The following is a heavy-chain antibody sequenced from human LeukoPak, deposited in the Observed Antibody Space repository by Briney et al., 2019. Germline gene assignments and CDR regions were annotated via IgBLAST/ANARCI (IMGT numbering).Heavy chain of an antibody. CDR1: GFTFNSYS. D-gene: IGHD2-2*01. J-gene: IGHJ4*02. CDR3: ARDRGSNNYFDH. CDR2: ISGSNSYI. V-gene: IGHV3-21*04. Sequence: GSLRLSCAASGFTFNSYSMNWVRQAPGKGLEWVSSISGSNSYIYYADSMKGRFTISRDNAKSTLFLQMNSLRAEDTAVYYCARDRGSNNYFDHWGQGTLVTVSS.